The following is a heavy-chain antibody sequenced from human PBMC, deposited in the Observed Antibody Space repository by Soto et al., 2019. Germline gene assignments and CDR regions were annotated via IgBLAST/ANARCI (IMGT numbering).Heavy chain of an antibody. CDR1: GGSISSGGYY. V-gene: IGHV4-31*03. J-gene: IGHJ5*02. CDR3: ARGSSRSPTRSYYYDSSGYRNWFDP. Sequence: PSETLSLTCTVSGGSISSGGYYWSWIRQHPGKGLEWIGYIYCSGSTYYNPSLKSRVTISVDTSKNQFSLKLSSVTAADTAVYYCARGSSRSPTRSYYYDSSGYRNWFDPWGQGTLVTVSS. CDR2: IYCSGST. D-gene: IGHD3-22*01.